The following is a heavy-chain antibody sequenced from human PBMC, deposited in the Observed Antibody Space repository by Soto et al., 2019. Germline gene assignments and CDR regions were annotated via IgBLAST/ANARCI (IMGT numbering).Heavy chain of an antibody. J-gene: IGHJ4*02. Sequence: GGSLRLSWAASSFTFSDYAMTWVRQAPGKGLEWVATVGLNGANTRYADSVKGRFTISRDDSRDAVFLQMNNLRLEDTAVYYCAKGSRSGGLYNFDYWGQGTPVTVSS. V-gene: IGHV3-23*01. D-gene: IGHD3-10*01. CDR2: VGLNGANT. CDR3: AKGSRSGGLYNFDY. CDR1: SFTFSDYA.